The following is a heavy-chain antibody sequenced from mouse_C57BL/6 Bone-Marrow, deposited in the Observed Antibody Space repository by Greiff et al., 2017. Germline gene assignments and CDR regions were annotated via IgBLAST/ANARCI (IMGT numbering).Heavy chain of an antibody. CDR3: GRERGSSFDY. V-gene: IGHV1-69*01. CDR2: IDTSDSNT. Sequence: VQLQQPGAELVMPGASVKLSCKASGYTFTSYWMHWVKQRPGQGLEWIGEIDTSDSNTYYNQKIKGKCTWTVDKSTSTVYMKLSRLTSEDAAVYCGGRERGSSFDYWDRGTAPPV. CDR1: GYTFTSYW. D-gene: IGHD1-1*01. J-gene: IGHJ2*01.